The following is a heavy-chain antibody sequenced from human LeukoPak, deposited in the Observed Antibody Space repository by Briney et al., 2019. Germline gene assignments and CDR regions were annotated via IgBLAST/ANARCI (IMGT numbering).Heavy chain of an antibody. D-gene: IGHD5-24*01. V-gene: IGHV4-34*08. J-gene: IGHJ4*02. CDR2: INHSGST. Sequence: SSETLSLTCAASRVTFSGYYWSWIRQPPGKGLEWIGEINHSGSTTHNPSLTSRVTIVDDTSKTEFSLKLQSVTGAETAVYFCGMGMARLTERWGQRTLVSVSS. CDR1: RVTFSGYY. CDR3: GMGMARLTER.